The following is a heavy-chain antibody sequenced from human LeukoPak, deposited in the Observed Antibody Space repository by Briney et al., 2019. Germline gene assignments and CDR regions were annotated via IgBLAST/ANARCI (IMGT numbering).Heavy chain of an antibody. V-gene: IGHV4-39*01. J-gene: IGHJ4*02. CDR3: HFKYCSSSTCFYYFDY. CDR1: GGSISSSSHY. Sequence: SETLSLTCTVSGGSISSSSHYWGWIRQPPGKGLEWIWSIYYSGITYYNPSLRSRVTISVDTSKNQFSLKLSSVTATDTAVYYCHFKYCSSSTCFYYFDYWGQGTLVTVSS. D-gene: IGHD2-2*01. CDR2: IYYSGIT.